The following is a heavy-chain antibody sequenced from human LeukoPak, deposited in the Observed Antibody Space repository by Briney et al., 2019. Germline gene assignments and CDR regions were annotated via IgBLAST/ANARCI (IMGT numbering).Heavy chain of an antibody. CDR3: ASPRYNWNDGGEFDY. CDR2: IKQDGSEK. V-gene: IGHV3-7*01. Sequence: GGSLRLSCAASGITCSNYWMSWVRQAPGKGLEWVANIKQDGSEKYYVDSVKGRFNISRDNAKNSLYLQMNSLRADDTAVYYCASPRYNWNDGGEFDYWGQGTLVTVSS. CDR1: GITCSNYW. D-gene: IGHD1-1*01. J-gene: IGHJ4*02.